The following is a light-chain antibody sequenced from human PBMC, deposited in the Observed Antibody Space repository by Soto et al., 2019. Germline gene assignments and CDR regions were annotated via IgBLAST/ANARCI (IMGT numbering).Light chain of an antibody. CDR2: RNS. CDR1: ASTIGRNY. Sequence: QSALTQSPSASGTPGQRVTISCSGSASTIGRNYVYWYQQLPGTAPKLLIYRNSQRPSGVPDRFSGSKSGTSASLAISGLRSEDEADYYCAAWDDNLSGFYVFGAGTKVTVL. CDR3: AAWDDNLSGFYV. J-gene: IGLJ1*01. V-gene: IGLV1-47*01.